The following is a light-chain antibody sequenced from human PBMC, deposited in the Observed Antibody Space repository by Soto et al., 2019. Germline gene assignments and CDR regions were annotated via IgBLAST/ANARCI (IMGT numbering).Light chain of an antibody. CDR1: QSLLHSDGKTY. CDR2: AAS. Sequence: MTQTPLSLSVTPGQPASISCKSSQSLLHSDGKTYFYWYQQKPGKAPKLLIYAASSLQSGVPSRFSGSGSGTDFTLTISSLQPEDFATYYCQQSYSTPRTFGQGTKVDIK. V-gene: IGKV1-39*01. J-gene: IGKJ1*01. CDR3: QQSYSTPRT.